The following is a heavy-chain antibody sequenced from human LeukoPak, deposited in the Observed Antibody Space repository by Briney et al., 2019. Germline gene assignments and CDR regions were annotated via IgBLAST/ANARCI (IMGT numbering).Heavy chain of an antibody. V-gene: IGHV1-2*02. Sequence: ASVKVSCKASGYTFTDYYMHWVRQAPGQGLEWMGWVNPNSGGTNYAQKFQGRVTMTRDTSISTVYMEMSRLRSDDTAVYYCAREVALDSNTYFRGWLDPWGQGSLVTVSS. D-gene: IGHD2/OR15-2a*01. CDR3: AREVALDSNTYFRGWLDP. CDR2: VNPNSGGT. CDR1: GYTFTDYY. J-gene: IGHJ5*02.